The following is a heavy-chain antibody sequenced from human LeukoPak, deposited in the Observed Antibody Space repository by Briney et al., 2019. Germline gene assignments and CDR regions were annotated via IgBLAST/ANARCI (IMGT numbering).Heavy chain of an antibody. V-gene: IGHV3-21*01. CDR1: GFTFSSYM. Sequence: GGSLRLSCAASGFTFSSYMMNWVRQAPGKGLEWVSSINSGSAYTYYTESVKGRFTVSRDNAKNSLFLQMNSLRAEDTAIYYCARSLTTLTYEGYWGQGTLVTVSS. CDR2: INSGSAYT. CDR3: ARSLTTLTYEGY. D-gene: IGHD1-1*01. J-gene: IGHJ4*02.